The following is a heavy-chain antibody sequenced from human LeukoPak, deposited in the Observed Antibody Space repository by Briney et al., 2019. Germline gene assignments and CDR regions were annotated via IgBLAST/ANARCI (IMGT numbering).Heavy chain of an antibody. Sequence: GGSLRLSCAASGFIFGDYAMHWVRQAPGKGLEWVSGITWNSGAIGYADSVKGRFTISRDNAKSSLYLQTNSLSPEDTDFYYSAQGRYSISAIDYWGQGTLVTVS. CDR1: GFIFGDYA. CDR3: AQGRYSISAIDY. V-gene: IGHV3-9*01. J-gene: IGHJ4*02. D-gene: IGHD6-13*01. CDR2: ITWNSGAI.